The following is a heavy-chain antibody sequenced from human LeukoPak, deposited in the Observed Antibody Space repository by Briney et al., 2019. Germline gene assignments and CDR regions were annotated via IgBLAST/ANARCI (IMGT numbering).Heavy chain of an antibody. V-gene: IGHV4-59*12. D-gene: IGHD6-6*01. J-gene: IGHJ4*02. CDR2: IYDSGST. CDR1: DGSISSYY. CDR3: ARDRIAARPDY. Sequence: PSETLSLTCTVSDGSISSYYWSWIRQPPGKGLEWIGHIYDSGSTNYNPSLKSRVTISVDRSKNQFSLKLSSVTAADTAVYYCARDRIAARPDYWGQGTLVTVSS.